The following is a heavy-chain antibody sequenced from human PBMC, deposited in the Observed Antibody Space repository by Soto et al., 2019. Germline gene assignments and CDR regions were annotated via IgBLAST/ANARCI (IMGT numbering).Heavy chain of an antibody. V-gene: IGHV1-3*01. Sequence: QVQLVQSGAEVRKPGASVKISCKASGYSFTIYVIHWLSQSPGESPERMGWINAGNGATRFSPKFQDRVSMTSETSASTVYMELRILSIEDTSIYYCAREYGEYDSSGRLDYWYFCLWGRGTQLPFSP. CDR3: AREYGEYDSSGRLDYWYFCL. CDR2: INAGNGAT. J-gene: IGHJ2*01. CDR1: GYSFTIYV. D-gene: IGHD3-22*01.